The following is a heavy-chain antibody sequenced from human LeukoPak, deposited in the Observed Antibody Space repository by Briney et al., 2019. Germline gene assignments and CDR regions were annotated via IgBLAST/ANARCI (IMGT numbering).Heavy chain of an antibody. CDR3: ARAREAPANVFPDH. CDR1: GFTFSRYW. CDR2: INQDGSEK. V-gene: IGHV3-7*01. Sequence: GGSLTLFCAASGFTFSRYWMTWVRQSPGKGLEWVANINQDGSEKYYGDSVTGRFTISRDNAENSLFLQMNSLRPDDTGVYYCARAREAPANVFPDHWGQGVVVTVSS. J-gene: IGHJ4*02. D-gene: IGHD2-15*01.